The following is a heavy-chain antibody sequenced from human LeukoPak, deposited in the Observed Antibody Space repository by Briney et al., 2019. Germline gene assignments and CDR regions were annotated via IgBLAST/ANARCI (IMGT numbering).Heavy chain of an antibody. D-gene: IGHD1-1*01. CDR2: IYNSGSA. V-gene: IGHV4-39*01. CDR3: ARGYGSFFDY. Sequence: SETLSLTCTVSGASIRRTSYYWGWIRQPPGKGLECIGTIYNSGSAYSNPSLKTRVTISVETSTIQFSLKVSSVTAADTAVYYCARGYGSFFDYWGKGTLVTVSS. J-gene: IGHJ4*02. CDR1: GASIRRTSYY.